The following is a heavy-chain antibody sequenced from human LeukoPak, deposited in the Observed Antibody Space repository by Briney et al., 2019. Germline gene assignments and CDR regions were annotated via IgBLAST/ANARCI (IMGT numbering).Heavy chain of an antibody. CDR1: GFTFSSYS. V-gene: IGHV3-48*04. CDR3: ARVSSSSLFDY. J-gene: IGHJ4*02. Sequence: GGSLRLSCAASGFTFSSYSMNWIRQAPGKGLEWVSYIGSRGSIIYYADSVKGRFTISRDNAKNSLYLQIHSLRAEDTAVYYCARVSSSSLFDYWGQGTLVTVSS. CDR2: IGSRGSII. D-gene: IGHD6-6*01.